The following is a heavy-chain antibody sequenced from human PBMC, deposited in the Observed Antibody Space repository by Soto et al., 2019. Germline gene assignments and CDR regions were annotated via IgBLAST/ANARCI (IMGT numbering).Heavy chain of an antibody. CDR2: IRNRANSYAT. CDR3: TIRFCSGGSCYADY. Sequence: GGSLRLSCAASGFTFSGSAVHWVRQASGKGLEWVGRIRNRANSYATAYAASVKGRFTISRDDSKNTAYLQMNSLKTEDTAVYYCTIRFCSGGSCYADYWGHGTLVTVSS. CDR1: GFTFSGSA. V-gene: IGHV3-73*01. J-gene: IGHJ4*01. D-gene: IGHD2-15*01.